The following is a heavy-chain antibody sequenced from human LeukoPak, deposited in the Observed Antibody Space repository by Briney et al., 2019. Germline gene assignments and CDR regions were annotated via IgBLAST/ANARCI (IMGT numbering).Heavy chain of an antibody. Sequence: GGSLRLSCAASGFTFSSYSMNWVRQAPGKGLEWVSSINSDSSLMFYAESVKGRFTISRDNARNSLYLQMNSLRAEDTAVYYCARDYGGDNWGQGTLVTVST. CDR1: GFTFSSYS. CDR2: INSDSSLM. CDR3: ARDYGGDN. J-gene: IGHJ4*02. V-gene: IGHV3-21*01. D-gene: IGHD4-23*01.